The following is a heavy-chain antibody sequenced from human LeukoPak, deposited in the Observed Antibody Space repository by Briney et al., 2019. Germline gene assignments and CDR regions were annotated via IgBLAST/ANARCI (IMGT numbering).Heavy chain of an antibody. J-gene: IGHJ5*02. CDR3: ATGPIAVASLYNWFDP. CDR1: GYTLTELS. Sequence: ASVKVSCKVSGYTLTELSMHWMRQAPGKGLEWMGGFDPEDGETIYAQKFQGRVTMTEDTSTDTAYMELSSLRSEDTAVYYCATGPIAVASLYNWFDPWGQGTLVTVSS. CDR2: FDPEDGET. V-gene: IGHV1-24*01. D-gene: IGHD6-19*01.